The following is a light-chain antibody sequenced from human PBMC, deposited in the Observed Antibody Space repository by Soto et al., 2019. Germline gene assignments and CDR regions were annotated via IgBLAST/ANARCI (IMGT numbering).Light chain of an antibody. CDR1: QGISSS. V-gene: IGKV1-9*01. CDR3: QHLNTYPRALT. Sequence: DIQLTQSPSFLSASVGDRVTITCRASQGISSSLAWYQQKPGKAPMLLIYAASTLQSGVPSRFSGIGSGTEFTLTISSLQPEDFATYYCQHLNTYPRALTFGGGTKVEIK. J-gene: IGKJ4*01. CDR2: AAS.